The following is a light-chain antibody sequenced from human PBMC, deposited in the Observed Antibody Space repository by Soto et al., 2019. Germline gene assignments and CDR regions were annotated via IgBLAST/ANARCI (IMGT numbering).Light chain of an antibody. CDR2: GAS. Sequence: EIVLTQSPGTLSLSPGEGATLSCRASQIVISNYLAWYQKKPGQAPRLLIYGASSRATGIPDRFSGSGSGTDFPPTITRLELEDLAFYYGQHYVSPAHTFGQGPKL. CDR3: QHYVSPAHT. V-gene: IGKV3-20*01. J-gene: IGKJ2*01. CDR1: QIVISNY.